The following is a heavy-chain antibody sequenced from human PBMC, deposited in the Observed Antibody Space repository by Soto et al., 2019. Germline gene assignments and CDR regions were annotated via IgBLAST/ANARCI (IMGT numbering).Heavy chain of an antibody. J-gene: IGHJ6*02. CDR2: IYYGGST. CDR1: GGSISSYY. Sequence: SETLSLTCTVSGGSISSYYWSWIRQPPGKGLEWIGYIYYGGSTNYNPSLKSRVTISVDTSKNQFSLKLSSVTAADTAVYYCARSLIGATAEGYYGMDVWGQGTTVTVSS. D-gene: IGHD3-10*01. CDR3: ARSLIGATAEGYYGMDV. V-gene: IGHV4-59*01.